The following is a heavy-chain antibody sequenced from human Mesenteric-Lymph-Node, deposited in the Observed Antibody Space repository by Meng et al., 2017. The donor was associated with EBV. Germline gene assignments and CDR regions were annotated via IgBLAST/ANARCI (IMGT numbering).Heavy chain of an antibody. V-gene: IGHV3-30*18. CDR3: AKGGVYGTHVGP. D-gene: IGHD2-8*01. Sequence: QVQLVESXXGXVQPGXXLXXXCAGSGFTFSSYGIHWVRQAPGKGLEWVAVISYDGSNKYYADSVKGRFTISRDNSKNTLYLQMNTLRVEDTAVYYCAKGGVYGTHVGPWGQGTLFNVSS. J-gene: IGHJ5*02. CDR1: GFTFSSYG. CDR2: ISYDGSNK.